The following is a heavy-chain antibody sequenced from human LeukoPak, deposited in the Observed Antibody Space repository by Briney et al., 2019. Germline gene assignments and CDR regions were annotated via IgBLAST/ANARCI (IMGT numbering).Heavy chain of an antibody. Sequence: GGSLRLSCAASGFTFSTYSMNWVRRAPGKGLEWVSSISSGSSYISYADSVKGRFTVSRDNAKNSLYLQMNSLRAEDTAVYYCASIYGDHAVDFWGQGTLVTVSS. CDR3: ASIYGDHAVDF. D-gene: IGHD4-17*01. CDR1: GFTFSTYS. J-gene: IGHJ4*02. CDR2: ISSGSSYI. V-gene: IGHV3-21*01.